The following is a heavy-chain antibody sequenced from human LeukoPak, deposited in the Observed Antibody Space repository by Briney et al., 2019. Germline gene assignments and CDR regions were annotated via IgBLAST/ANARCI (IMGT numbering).Heavy chain of an antibody. CDR1: GYTFTGYY. J-gene: IGHJ5*01. CDR3: AREGGYCSSTSCLNWFDS. D-gene: IGHD2-2*01. CDR2: INPNSGGT. V-gene: IGHV1-2*02. Sequence: GASVKVSCKASGYTFTGYYMHRVRQAPGQGLEWMGWINPNSGGTNYAQKFQGRVTMTRDTSISTAYMELSRLRSDDTAVYYCAREGGYCSSTSCLNWFDSWGQGTLVTVSS.